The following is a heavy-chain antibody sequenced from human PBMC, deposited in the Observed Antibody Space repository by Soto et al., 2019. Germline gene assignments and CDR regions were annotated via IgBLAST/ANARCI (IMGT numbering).Heavy chain of an antibody. CDR1: GGSISSYY. CDR3: ARELRYFDWPTGGYYYYMDG. CDR2: IYYSGST. J-gene: IGHJ6*03. Sequence: SETLSLTCTVSGGSISSYYWSWIRQPPGKGLEWIGYIYYSGSTNYNPSLKSRVTISVDTSKNQFSLKLSSVTAADTAVYYCARELRYFDWPTGGYYYYMDGWGKGTTVTVSS. V-gene: IGHV4-59*01. D-gene: IGHD3-9*01.